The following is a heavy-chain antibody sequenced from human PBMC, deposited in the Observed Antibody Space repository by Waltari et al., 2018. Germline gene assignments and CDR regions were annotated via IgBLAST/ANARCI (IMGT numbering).Heavy chain of an antibody. J-gene: IGHJ4*02. D-gene: IGHD3-22*01. CDR3: VRQAPDSSGFFPNYFDS. CDR1: NASITSGVYF. V-gene: IGHV4-39*01. CDR2: IYYSGIT. Sequence: QLQLNMSGPGLVKPSETLSLTCAVSNASITSGVYFWGWFRQPPGKGLDCVGVIYYSGITFYNPSLKSRVTISVDKSKNLFSLRLRSVTAADTAVYYCVRQAPDSSGFFPNYFDSWGQGTLVTVSS.